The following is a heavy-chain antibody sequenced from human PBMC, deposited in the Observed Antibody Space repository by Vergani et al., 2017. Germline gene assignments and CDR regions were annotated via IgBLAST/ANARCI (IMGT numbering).Heavy chain of an antibody. D-gene: IGHD6-13*01. CDR3: ATVADSSSWYGDY. V-gene: IGHV1-24*01. CDR2: FDPEDGEK. J-gene: IGHJ4*02. CDR1: GYTITELS. Sequence: QVQLVQSGAEVKKPGASVKVSCKVSGYTITELSMHWVRQAPGKGLVWMGGFDPEDGEKIYAQKFQGRVTMTEDTATDTAYMELSSLRSEDTAVYYCATVADSSSWYGDYWGQGTLVTVSS.